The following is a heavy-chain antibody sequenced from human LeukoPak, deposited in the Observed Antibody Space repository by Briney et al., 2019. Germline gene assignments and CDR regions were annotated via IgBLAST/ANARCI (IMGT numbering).Heavy chain of an antibody. D-gene: IGHD1-26*01. CDR1: GGSISSYY. Sequence: SETLSLTCTVSGGSISSYYWSWIRQPPGKGLEWIGYIYYSGSTNYKPSLKSRVTISVDTSKNQFSLKLSSVTAADTAVYYCARVASGIVGAKRAFDIWGQGTMVTVSS. J-gene: IGHJ3*02. CDR2: IYYSGST. V-gene: IGHV4-59*01. CDR3: ARVASGIVGAKRAFDI.